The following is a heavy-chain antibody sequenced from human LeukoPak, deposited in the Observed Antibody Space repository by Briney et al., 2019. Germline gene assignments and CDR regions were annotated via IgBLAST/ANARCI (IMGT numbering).Heavy chain of an antibody. Sequence: ASVKVSCKASGYTFTGYYMHWVRQAPGQGLEWMGWINPNSGGTNYAQKFQGRVTMTRDTSISTAYMELSRLRSDDTAVYYCARDSTPVGGSYTGYFDYWGQGTLVTVSS. CDR2: INPNSGGT. V-gene: IGHV1-2*02. CDR1: GYTFTGYY. CDR3: ARDSTPVGGSYTGYFDY. J-gene: IGHJ4*02. D-gene: IGHD1-26*01.